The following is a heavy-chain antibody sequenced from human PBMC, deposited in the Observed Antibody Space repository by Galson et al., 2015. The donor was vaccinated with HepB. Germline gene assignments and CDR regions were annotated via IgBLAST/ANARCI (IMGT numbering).Heavy chain of an antibody. D-gene: IGHD2-2*01. CDR1: GFTFSSYW. CDR3: ARADDPYQLLRGDYFDY. Sequence: SLRLSCAASGFTFSSYWMHWVRQAPGKGLVWVSRINSDGSSTSYADSVKGRFTISRDNAKNTLYLQMNSLRAEDTAVYYCARADDPYQLLRGDYFDYWGQGTLVTVSS. J-gene: IGHJ4*02. V-gene: IGHV3-74*01. CDR2: INSDGSST.